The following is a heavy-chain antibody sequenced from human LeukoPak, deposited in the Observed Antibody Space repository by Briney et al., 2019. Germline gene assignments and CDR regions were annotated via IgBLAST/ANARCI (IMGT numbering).Heavy chain of an antibody. CDR3: AKAGMYSSSWDDSFFDL. J-gene: IGHJ2*01. D-gene: IGHD6-13*01. CDR2: ISGSGTTT. Sequence: PGGSLRLSCAASGFTFSSYSMNWVRQAPGQGLEWVSGISGSGTTTYYADSVKGRFTISRDNSENTLYLQMNGPRVEDTAVYYCAKAGMYSSSWDDSFFDLWGRGTLVTVSS. V-gene: IGHV3-23*01. CDR1: GFTFSSYS.